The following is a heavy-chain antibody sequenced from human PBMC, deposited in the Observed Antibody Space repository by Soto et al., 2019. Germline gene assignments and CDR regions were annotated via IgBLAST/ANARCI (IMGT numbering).Heavy chain of an antibody. D-gene: IGHD3-3*01. CDR3: ARERTARSGYYS. Sequence: LCGGSVSRFYWSWIRQPPGKGLEWIAYIYNSGSTNYNPSLKSRVSISVDTSKNELSLRLKSVTAADTAVYYCARERTARSGYYSWGQGTLVTVSS. J-gene: IGHJ4*02. CDR2: IYNSGST. CDR1: GGSVSRFY. V-gene: IGHV4-59*02.